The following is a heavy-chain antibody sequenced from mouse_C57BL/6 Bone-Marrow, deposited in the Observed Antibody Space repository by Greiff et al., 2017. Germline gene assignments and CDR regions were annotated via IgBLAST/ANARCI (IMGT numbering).Heavy chain of an antibody. Sequence: EVKLLESGAELVKPGASVKLSCTASGFNIKDYNIHWVKQRTEQGLEWIGRIDPEDGDTKYAPKFQDKATITADTSPNTASLQLSSLTSDDTAVYYCTRSRMYYGTNYGGQGNTLTVSS. CDR1: GFNIKDYN. D-gene: IGHD1-1*01. CDR3: TRSRMYYGTNY. J-gene: IGHJ2*01. CDR2: IDPEDGDT. V-gene: IGHV14-2*01.